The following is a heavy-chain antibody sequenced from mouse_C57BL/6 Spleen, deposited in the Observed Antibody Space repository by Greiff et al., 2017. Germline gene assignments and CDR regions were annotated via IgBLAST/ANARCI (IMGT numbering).Heavy chain of an antibody. CDR3: ARRNYYGTHFDY. CDR2: ISYDGSN. D-gene: IGHD1-1*01. J-gene: IGHJ2*01. V-gene: IGHV3-6*01. CDR1: GYSITSGYY. Sequence: VQLKESGPGLVKPSQSLSLTCSVTGYSITSGYYWNWIRQFPGNKLEWMGYISYDGSNNYNPSLKNRISITRDTSKNQFFLKLNSVTTEDTATYYCARRNYYGTHFDYWGQGTTLTVSS.